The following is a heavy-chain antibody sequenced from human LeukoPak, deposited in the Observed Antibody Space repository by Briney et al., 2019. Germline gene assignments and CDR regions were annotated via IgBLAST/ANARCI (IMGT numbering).Heavy chain of an antibody. CDR3: ARRGSPTYYYLDV. D-gene: IGHD6-13*01. CDR1: GGSIGSSSYY. Sequence: SETLSLTCTVSGGSIGSSSYYWGWIRQAPGKGLEWIGSIHYRGSTYYNPSLKRRVTISVDTSKNQFSLKLSSVTAADTAVYYCARRGSPTYYYLDVWGKGTTVTVPS. V-gene: IGHV4-39*01. CDR2: IHYRGST. J-gene: IGHJ6*03.